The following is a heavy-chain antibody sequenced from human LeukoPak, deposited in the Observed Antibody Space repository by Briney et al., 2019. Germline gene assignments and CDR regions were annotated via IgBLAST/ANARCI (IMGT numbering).Heavy chain of an antibody. CDR3: ARGGSRLRY. V-gene: IGHV4-39*07. CDR2: IYYSGST. J-gene: IGHJ4*02. CDR1: GGSISSSSYY. Sequence: SETLSLTCTVSGGSISSSSYYWGWIRQPPGKGLEWIGSIYYSGSTYYNPSLKSRVTISVDTSKNQFSLKLSSVTAADTAVYYCARGGSRLRYWGQGTLVTVSS. D-gene: IGHD2-2*01.